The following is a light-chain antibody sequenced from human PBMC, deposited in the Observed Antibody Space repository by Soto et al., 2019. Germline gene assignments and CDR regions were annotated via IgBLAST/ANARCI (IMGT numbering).Light chain of an antibody. V-gene: IGLV2-14*01. Sequence: QSVLSQPASVSGSPGQSITISYTGASGVIGNYNYVSWYQHYPGKAPRLLIYEVYNRPSGVSNRFSGSKSGDTASLTISGLQAEDEGDYYCTSYRSSSSTYVFGTGTKVTVL. CDR3: TSYRSSSSTYV. CDR2: EVY. J-gene: IGLJ1*01. CDR1: SGVIGNYNY.